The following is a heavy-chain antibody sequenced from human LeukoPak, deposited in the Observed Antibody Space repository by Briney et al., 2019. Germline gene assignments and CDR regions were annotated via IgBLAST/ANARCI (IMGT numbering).Heavy chain of an antibody. J-gene: IGHJ4*02. CDR3: ARTPGGCSGGSCYSGSFDY. CDR2: IWYDGSNK. V-gene: IGHV3-33*01. D-gene: IGHD2-15*01. CDR1: GFTFSSYG. Sequence: GGSLRLFCAASGFTFSSYGMHWVREAPGKGLEWVAVIWYDGSNKYYADSVKGRFTISRDNSKNTLYLQMNSLRAEDTAVYYCARTPGGCSGGSCYSGSFDYWGQGTLVTVSS.